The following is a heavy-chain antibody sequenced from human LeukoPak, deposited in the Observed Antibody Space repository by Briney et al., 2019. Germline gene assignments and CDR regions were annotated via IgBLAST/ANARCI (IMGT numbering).Heavy chain of an antibody. V-gene: IGHV1-2*06. CDR1: GYTFTGYY. J-gene: IGHJ3*02. CDR3: AREGSSGYSGAFDI. CDR2: INPNSGNT. Sequence: ASVKVSCKASGYTFTGYYMHWVRQAPGQGLEWMGRINPNSGNTNYAQKFQGRVTMTRDTSISTAYMELSRLRSDDTAVYYGAREGSSGYSGAFDIWGQGTMVTVSS. D-gene: IGHD3-22*01.